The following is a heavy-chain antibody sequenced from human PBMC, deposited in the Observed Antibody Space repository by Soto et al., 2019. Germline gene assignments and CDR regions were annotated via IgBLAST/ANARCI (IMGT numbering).Heavy chain of an antibody. D-gene: IGHD3-3*01. V-gene: IGHV4-31*03. CDR2: IYYSGST. CDR1: GGSISSGGYY. Sequence: PSETLSLTCTVSGGSISSGGYYWSWIRQHPGKGLEWIGYIYYSGSTYYNPSLKSRVTISVDTSKNQFSLKLSSVTAADTAVYYCAPSYDFWSGLRPYYYYGMDVWGQGTTVTVSS. CDR3: APSYDFWSGLRPYYYYGMDV. J-gene: IGHJ6*02.